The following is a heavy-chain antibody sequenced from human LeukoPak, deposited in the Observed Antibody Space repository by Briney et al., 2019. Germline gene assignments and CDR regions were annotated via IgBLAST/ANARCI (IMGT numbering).Heavy chain of an antibody. V-gene: IGHV3-33*01. CDR1: GFTFSSYG. Sequence: GGSLRLSCAASGFTFSSYGMHWVRQAPGKGLEWVAVIWYDGSNKYYADSVKGRFTISRDNSKNTLYLQMYSLRAEDTAVYYCARDPGDYYGSGSSDAFDIWGQGTMVTVSS. D-gene: IGHD3-10*01. J-gene: IGHJ3*02. CDR2: IWYDGSNK. CDR3: ARDPGDYYGSGSSDAFDI.